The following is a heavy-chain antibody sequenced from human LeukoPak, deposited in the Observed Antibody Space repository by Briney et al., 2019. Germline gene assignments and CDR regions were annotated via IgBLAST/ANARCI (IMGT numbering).Heavy chain of an antibody. V-gene: IGHV4-39*07. CDR2: INHSGST. CDR3: ARGATFRGTYYMDV. J-gene: IGHJ6*03. CDR1: NGSINDSRYF. D-gene: IGHD3-10*01. Sequence: SETLSLTCTVSNGSINDSRYFWGWIRQPPGKGMEWIGEINHSGSTNYNPSLKSRVTISVDTSKNQFSLKLNSVTAADTAVYYCARGATFRGTYYMDVWGKGTTVTVSS.